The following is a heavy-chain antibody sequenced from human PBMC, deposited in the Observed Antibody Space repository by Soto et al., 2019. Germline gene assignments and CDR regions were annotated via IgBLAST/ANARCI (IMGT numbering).Heavy chain of an antibody. D-gene: IGHD2-15*01. V-gene: IGHV4-59*01. J-gene: IGHJ6*03. Sequence: SETLSLTCTVSGGSISSYYWSWIRQPPGKGLEWIGYIYYSGSTNYNPSLKSRVTISVDTSKNQFSLKLSSVTAADTAVYYCARKVGYCSGGSCYSNYYYYYMDVWGKGTTATVSS. CDR2: IYYSGST. CDR1: GGSISSYY. CDR3: ARKVGYCSGGSCYSNYYYYYMDV.